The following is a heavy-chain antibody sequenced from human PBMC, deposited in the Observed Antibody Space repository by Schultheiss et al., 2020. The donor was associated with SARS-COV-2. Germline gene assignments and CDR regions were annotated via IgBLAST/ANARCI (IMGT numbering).Heavy chain of an antibody. Sequence: GGSLRLSCAASGFTFSRSVMSWVRQAPGKGLEWVSRINSDGSSTSYADSVKGRFTISRDNAKNTLYLQMNSLRAEDTAVYYCARVGVSVVRYYYYYGMDVWGQGTTVTVSS. J-gene: IGHJ6*02. CDR1: GFTFSRSV. CDR2: INSDGSST. V-gene: IGHV3-74*01. CDR3: ARVGVSVVRYYYYYGMDV. D-gene: IGHD2-21*01.